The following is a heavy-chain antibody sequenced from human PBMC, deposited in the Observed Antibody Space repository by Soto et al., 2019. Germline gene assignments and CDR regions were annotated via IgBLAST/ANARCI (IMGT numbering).Heavy chain of an antibody. Sequence: QVQLVQSGAELRKPGSAVKLSCKASGGTFSNSPISWVRQIPGQGPEWMGRIIPSPARTIYSRKFRGRVALTAPKSTQTVHMTLSSLTSEVSGVLYCAGDQVVASSVDYWGQGSRVTVSS. CDR2: IIPSPART. V-gene: IGHV1-69*02. J-gene: IGHJ4*02. CDR3: AGDQVVASSVDY. D-gene: IGHD2-15*01. CDR1: GGTFSNSP.